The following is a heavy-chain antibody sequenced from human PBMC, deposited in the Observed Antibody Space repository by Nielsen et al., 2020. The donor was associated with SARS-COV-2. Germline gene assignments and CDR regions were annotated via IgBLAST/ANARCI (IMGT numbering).Heavy chain of an antibody. J-gene: IGHJ4*02. CDR2: IYPGDSDT. V-gene: IGHV5-51*01. Sequence: GESLKISCKGSGYSFTSYWIGWVRQMPGKGLEWMGIIYPGDSDTRYSPSFQGQVTISADKSISTASLQWSSLKASDTAIYYCARLYCYTSTCYVGFDYWGQGTLVTVSS. CDR3: ARLYCYTSTCYVGFDY. D-gene: IGHD2-2*01. CDR1: GYSFTSYW.